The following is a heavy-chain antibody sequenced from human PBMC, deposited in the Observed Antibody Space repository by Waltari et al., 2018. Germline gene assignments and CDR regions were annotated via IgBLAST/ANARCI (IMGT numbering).Heavy chain of an antibody. CDR2: INHRGNT. V-gene: IGHV4-34*02. CDR1: GGTFTNYY. Sequence: QVQLQQWGAGPLKSSETLSLTCAVYGGTFTNYYWSWIRQPPGKGLQWIGEINHRGNTNYNPSLKSRLTISVDMSKSQFSLKLNSVTAADTAVYFCARSNDPKTFDYWGQGALITVSS. CDR3: ARSNDPKTFDY. D-gene: IGHD3-16*01. J-gene: IGHJ4*02.